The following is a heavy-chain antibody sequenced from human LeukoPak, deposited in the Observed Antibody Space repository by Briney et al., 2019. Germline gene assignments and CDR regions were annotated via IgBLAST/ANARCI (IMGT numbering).Heavy chain of an antibody. CDR1: GFTFSSYA. D-gene: IGHD3-10*01. Sequence: QPGGSLRLSCAASGFTFSSYAMHWVRQAPGKGLEWVAVISYDGSNKYYADSVKGRFTISRDNSKNTLYLQMNSLRAEDTAVYYCARDGVGTLSGPIRFFDYWGQGTLVTVSS. J-gene: IGHJ4*02. CDR2: ISYDGSNK. V-gene: IGHV3-30-3*01. CDR3: ARDGVGTLSGPIRFFDY.